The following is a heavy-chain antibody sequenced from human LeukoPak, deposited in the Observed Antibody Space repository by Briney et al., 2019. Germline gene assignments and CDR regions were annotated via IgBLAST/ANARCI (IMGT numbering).Heavy chain of an antibody. CDR1: GFTFTSSA. CDR2: IVVGSGNT. V-gene: IGHV1-58*01. J-gene: IGHJ6*02. Sequence: SVKVSCKASGFTFTSSAVQWVRQARGQRLEWIGWIVVGSGNTNYAQKFQERVTITRDMSTSTAYMELSSLRSEDTAVYYCAVGYSSSWYYYYYGMDAWGQGTTVTVSS. CDR3: AVGYSSSWYYYYYGMDA. D-gene: IGHD6-13*01.